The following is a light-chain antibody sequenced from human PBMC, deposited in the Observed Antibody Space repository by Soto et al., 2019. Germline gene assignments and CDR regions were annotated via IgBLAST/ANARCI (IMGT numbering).Light chain of an antibody. J-gene: IGLJ3*02. CDR3: CSYAGSSTEV. Sequence: QSALTQPASVSGSPGQSITISCTGTSSDVGSYDLVSWYQHHPGKAPKPMIYEVSKRPSGVSNRFSGSKSGNTASLTISGLQAEDEADYYCCSYAGSSTEVFGGGTKLTVL. CDR2: EVS. V-gene: IGLV2-23*02. CDR1: SSDVGSYDL.